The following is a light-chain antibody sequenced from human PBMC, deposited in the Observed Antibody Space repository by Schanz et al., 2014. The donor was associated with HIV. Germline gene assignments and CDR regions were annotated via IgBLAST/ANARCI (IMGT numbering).Light chain of an antibody. Sequence: QSALTQPASVSGSPGQSITISCTGTSGDIGTYAAVSWYQQHPDKAPRLLIYGVTSRPSGISSRFSGSASGNTASLTISGLQAEDEAYYYCSSYRGDHTLVFGGGTKLTVL. V-gene: IGLV2-14*03. CDR2: GVT. J-gene: IGLJ3*02. CDR1: SGDIGTYAA. CDR3: SSYRGDHTLV.